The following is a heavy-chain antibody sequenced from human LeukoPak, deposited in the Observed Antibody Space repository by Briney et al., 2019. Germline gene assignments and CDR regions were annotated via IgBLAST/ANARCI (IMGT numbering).Heavy chain of an antibody. V-gene: IGHV5-10-1*01. CDR2: IDPNDSYT. D-gene: IGHD6-13*01. J-gene: IGHJ5*02. CDR3: ARLDSSSLADH. Sequence: AESLQISCKGSGYSFTSYWINWVHQMPGKGLEWMGRIDPNDSYTKYSPSFQGHVTISADKSISTAYLQWISLKASDTAIYYCARLDSSSLADHWGQGTMVPVSS. CDR1: GYSFTSYW.